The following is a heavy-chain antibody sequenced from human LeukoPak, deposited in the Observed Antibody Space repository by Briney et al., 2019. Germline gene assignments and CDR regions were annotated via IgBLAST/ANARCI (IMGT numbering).Heavy chain of an antibody. CDR3: ARGRFAELLFDI. CDR2: IYQTGET. CDR1: GYSISSGYY. D-gene: IGHD3-10*01. J-gene: IGHJ4*02. V-gene: IGHV4-38-2*02. Sequence: SETLSLTCTVAGYSISSGYYWGWLRQSPGKGLEWIASIYQTGETHYHPSLKSRVSISVDTSNNQFSLRSTSATAADTAMYYCARGRFAELLFDIWGQGTLVTVSS.